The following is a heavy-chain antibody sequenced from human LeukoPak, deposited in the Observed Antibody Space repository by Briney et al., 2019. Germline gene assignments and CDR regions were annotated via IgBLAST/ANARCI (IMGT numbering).Heavy chain of an antibody. Sequence: ASVKVSCKTSGYTFATYFMHWVRQAPGQGLEWMGYIKPNSGVTNYAQKFRGRVTMTWDTSISTAYIELSGLTSDDTAIYYCARPTYCGSDCYFNFDYWGQGTLVTVFS. D-gene: IGHD2-21*02. CDR3: ARPTYCGSDCYFNFDY. J-gene: IGHJ4*02. V-gene: IGHV1-2*02. CDR2: IKPNSGVT. CDR1: GYTFATYF.